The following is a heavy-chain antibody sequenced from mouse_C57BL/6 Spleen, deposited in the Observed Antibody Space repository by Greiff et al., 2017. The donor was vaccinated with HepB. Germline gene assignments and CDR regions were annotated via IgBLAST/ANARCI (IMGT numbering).Heavy chain of an antibody. V-gene: IGHV1-82*01. Sequence: VQLQESGPELVKPGASVKISCKASGYAFSSSWMNWVKQRPGKGLEWIGRIYPGDGDTNYNGKFKGKATLTADKSSSTAYMQLSSLTSEDSAVYFCASSNDYDGAPFAYWGQGTLVTVSA. CDR2: IYPGDGDT. CDR1: GYAFSSSW. CDR3: ASSNDYDGAPFAY. J-gene: IGHJ3*01. D-gene: IGHD2-4*01.